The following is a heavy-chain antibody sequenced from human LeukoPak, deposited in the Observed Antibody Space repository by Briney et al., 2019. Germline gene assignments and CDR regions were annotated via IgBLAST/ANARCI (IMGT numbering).Heavy chain of an antibody. Sequence: GGSLRLSCAASGFIFSDYGMHWVRQAPGKGLEWVAAIWYDGSKEFYADSMKGRFTISRDNSKNTLYLQMNSLRAEDTAVYYCARRDGDNDRGFEYWGQGTLVIVSS. V-gene: IGHV3-33*01. CDR3: ARRDGDNDRGFEY. CDR1: GFIFSDYG. CDR2: IWYDGSKE. J-gene: IGHJ4*02. D-gene: IGHD4-23*01.